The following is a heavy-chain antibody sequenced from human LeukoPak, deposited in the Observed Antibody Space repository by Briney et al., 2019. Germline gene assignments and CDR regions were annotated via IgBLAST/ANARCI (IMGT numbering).Heavy chain of an antibody. V-gene: IGHV3-30*18. J-gene: IGHJ4*02. CDR1: GFTFSGFG. CDR2: ISYDGSNK. Sequence: PGGSLRLSCAASGFTFSGFGMHWVRQAPGKGLEWVAVISYDGSNKYYADSVKGRFTISRDNSKNTLNLQMTSLRAEGTAVYYCAKVGGDSSGYYPEDWGQGTLVIVSS. CDR3: AKVGGDSSGYYPED. D-gene: IGHD3-22*01.